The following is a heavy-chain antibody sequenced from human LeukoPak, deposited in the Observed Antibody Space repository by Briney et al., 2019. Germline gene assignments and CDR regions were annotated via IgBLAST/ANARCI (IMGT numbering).Heavy chain of an antibody. CDR2: ISYDGSNK. CDR1: GFTFSSYA. Sequence: QPGGSLRLSCAASGFTFSSYAMPWVRQAPGKGLEWVAVISYDGSNKYYADPVKGRFTISRDNSKNTLYLQMNSLRAEDTAVYYCAKGGVVLRFLEWLFDYWGQGTLVTVSS. J-gene: IGHJ4*02. D-gene: IGHD3-3*01. CDR3: AKGGVVLRFLEWLFDY. V-gene: IGHV3-30-3*01.